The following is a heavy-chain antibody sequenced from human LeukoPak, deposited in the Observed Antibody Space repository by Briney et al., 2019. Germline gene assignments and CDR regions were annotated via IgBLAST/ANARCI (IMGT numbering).Heavy chain of an antibody. D-gene: IGHD6-19*01. CDR2: ISWDSGSI. J-gene: IGHJ6*03. CDR3: AKYIGWAYYYYMDV. V-gene: IGHV3-9*01. CDR1: GFTFDDYA. Sequence: PGRSLRLSCAASGFTFDDYAMQWVRQAPGKGLEWVSGISWDSGSIGYADSVKGRFTISRDNAKNSLYLQMNSLRAEDTALYYCAKYIGWAYYYYMDVWGKGTTVTVSS.